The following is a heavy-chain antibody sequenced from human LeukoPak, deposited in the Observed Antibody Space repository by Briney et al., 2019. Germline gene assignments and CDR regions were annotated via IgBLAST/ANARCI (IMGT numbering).Heavy chain of an antibody. J-gene: IGHJ4*02. V-gene: IGHV3-23*01. D-gene: IGHD1-26*01. CDR1: GLIFSSYA. Sequence: GGSLRLSCAASGLIFSSYAMSWVRLAPGKGLEWISVISGSGSRTDYADSVKGRFTISRDNAKNSLYLQMNSLRAEDTAVYYCARDSGSYYAFDYWGQGTLVTVTS. CDR2: ISGSGSRT. CDR3: ARDSGSYYAFDY.